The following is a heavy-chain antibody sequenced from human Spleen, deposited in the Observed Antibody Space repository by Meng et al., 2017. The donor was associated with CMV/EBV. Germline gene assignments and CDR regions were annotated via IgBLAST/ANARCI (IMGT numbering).Heavy chain of an antibody. D-gene: IGHD3-22*01. J-gene: IGHJ4*02. CDR1: GFIVSTNS. Sequence: GFIVSTNSWSWVRQSPGKGLEWLADICRSGNTNYNASLVSRGLMSVDESKNQFSLQVTSVPAADTAVYYCARVKGYYDGSGYPYLDYWGQGTLVTVSS. CDR3: ARVKGYYDGSGYPYLDY. V-gene: IGHV4-4*02. CDR2: ICRSGNT.